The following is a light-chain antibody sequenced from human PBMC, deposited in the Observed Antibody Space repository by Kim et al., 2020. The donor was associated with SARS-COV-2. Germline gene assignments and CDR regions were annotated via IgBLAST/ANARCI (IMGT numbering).Light chain of an antibody. V-gene: IGLV3-1*01. J-gene: IGLJ1*01. CDR3: QAWDSSTYV. CDR2: QDT. Sequence: ELTQPPSVSVSPGQTASITCSGDKLGDKYTYWYQQKPGQSPVLVIYQDTKRPSGIPERFSGSNSGNRATLTISGTQAMAEADYYCQAWDSSTYVFGTG. CDR1: KLGDKY.